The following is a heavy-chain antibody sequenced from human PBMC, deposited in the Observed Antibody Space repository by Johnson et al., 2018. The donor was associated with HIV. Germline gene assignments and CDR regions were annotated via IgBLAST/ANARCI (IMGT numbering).Heavy chain of an antibody. J-gene: IGHJ3*02. Sequence: QMQLVESGGGVVQPGRSLRLSCAASGFTFSSYAMHWVRQAPGQGLEWVAVISYDGSNKYYADSVKGRFTISRDNSKNTLYLQMNSLRAEDTAVYYCASTGSGSDDAFDIWGQGTMVTVSS. D-gene: IGHD3-10*01. V-gene: IGHV3-30-3*01. CDR3: ASTGSGSDDAFDI. CDR1: GFTFSSYA. CDR2: ISYDGSNK.